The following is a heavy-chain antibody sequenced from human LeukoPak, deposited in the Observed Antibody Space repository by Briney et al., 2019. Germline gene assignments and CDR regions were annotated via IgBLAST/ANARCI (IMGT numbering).Heavy chain of an antibody. CDR3: TRHGESYSDFWTNDF. V-gene: IGHV3-73*01. CDR2: IRSKTNNYAT. Sequence: GGSLRLSCAASGFAFSASSMHWVRQASGKGLEWVGRIRSKTNNYATAYAASFKGRFTLSRDDSKNTVYLQLDSLKAEDTADYYCTRHGESYSDFWTNDFWGQGTLVTVSA. J-gene: IGHJ4*02. D-gene: IGHD3-3*01. CDR1: GFAFSASS.